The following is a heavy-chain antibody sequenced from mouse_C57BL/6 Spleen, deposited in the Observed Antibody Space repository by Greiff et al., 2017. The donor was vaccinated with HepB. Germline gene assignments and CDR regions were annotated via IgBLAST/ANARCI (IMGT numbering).Heavy chain of an antibody. Sequence: QVQLQQSGAELVRPGASVTLSCKASGYTFTDYEMHWVKQTPVHGLEWIGAIDPETGGTAYNQKFKGKAILTADKSSSTAYMELRSLTSEDSAVYYCTTRSYGSSYLGYFDVWGTGTTVTVSS. V-gene: IGHV1-15*01. CDR2: IDPETGGT. D-gene: IGHD1-1*01. CDR3: TTRSYGSSYLGYFDV. J-gene: IGHJ1*03. CDR1: GYTFTDYE.